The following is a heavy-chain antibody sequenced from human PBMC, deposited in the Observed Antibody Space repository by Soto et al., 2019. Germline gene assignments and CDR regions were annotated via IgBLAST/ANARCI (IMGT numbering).Heavy chain of an antibody. J-gene: IGHJ6*02. CDR3: AKEGGYYGSGSYSVGENYYGMDV. CDR2: ISYDGSNK. CDR1: GFTFSSYG. D-gene: IGHD3-10*01. Sequence: QVQLVESGGGVVQPGRSLRLSCAASGFTFSSYGMHWVRQAPGKGLEWVAVISYDGSNKYYADSVKGRFTISRDNFKNTLYLQMNSLRAEDTAVYYRAKEGGYYGSGSYSVGENYYGMDVWGQGTTVTVSS. V-gene: IGHV3-30*18.